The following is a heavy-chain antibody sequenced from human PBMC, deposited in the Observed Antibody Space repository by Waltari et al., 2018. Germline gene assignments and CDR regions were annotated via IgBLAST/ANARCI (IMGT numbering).Heavy chain of an antibody. Sequence: QVQLQQWGAGLLKPSETLSLPCAVYGGSFSGYYWSWIRQPPGKGLEWIGEINHSGSTNYNPSLKSRVTISVDTSKNQFSLKLSSVTAADTAVYYCARGSGYYLYYYYMDVWGKGTTVTVSS. CDR2: INHSGST. CDR3: ARGSGYYLYYYYMDV. J-gene: IGHJ6*03. D-gene: IGHD3-3*01. V-gene: IGHV4-34*01. CDR1: GGSFSGYY.